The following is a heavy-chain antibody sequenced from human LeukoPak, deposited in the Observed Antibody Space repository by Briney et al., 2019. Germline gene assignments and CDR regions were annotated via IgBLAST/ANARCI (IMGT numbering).Heavy chain of an antibody. J-gene: IGHJ4*02. V-gene: IGHV5-51*01. CDR1: GYSFTNYW. Sequence: GESLQISCKGSGYSFTNYWIGWVRQMPGKGLELMGIIYPGDSDTRYSPSFQGQVTISADKSISTAYLQWSSLKASDTAIYYCARRTDRSFWYLDYWGQGTLVTVSS. CDR3: ARRTDRSFWYLDY. CDR2: IYPGDSDT.